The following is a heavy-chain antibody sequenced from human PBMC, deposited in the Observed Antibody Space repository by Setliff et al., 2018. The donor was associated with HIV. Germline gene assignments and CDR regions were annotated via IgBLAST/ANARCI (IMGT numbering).Heavy chain of an antibody. Sequence: SETLSLTCTVSGGSMSSGSYFWSWIRQPAGKGLEWIGRIYTSGSTDYNPSLKSRLTISVDLSKNHFSLNLHSVTAADTAVYYCAIGDEYPGVFQSWGQGKVVTVSS. CDR3: AIGDEYPGVFQS. V-gene: IGHV4-61*02. CDR2: IYTSGST. CDR1: GGSMSSGSYF. D-gene: IGHD2-2*01. J-gene: IGHJ5*02.